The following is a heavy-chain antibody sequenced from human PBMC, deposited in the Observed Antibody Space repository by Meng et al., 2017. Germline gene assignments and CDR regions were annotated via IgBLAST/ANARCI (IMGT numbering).Heavy chain of an antibody. V-gene: IGHV2-5*01. J-gene: IGHJ3*02. CDR1: GFSLSTSGVG. D-gene: IGHD1-1*01. CDR2: IYWNDDK. CDR3: AHRRDSRGGYAFDI. Sequence: SGPTLVKPTQTLTLTCTFPGFSLSTSGVGVGWIRQPPGRALEWLALIYWNDDKRYIPSLKSRFTITKDTSKNQVVLTMTNMDAVDTATYYCAHRRDSRGGYAFDIWGQGTMVTVSS.